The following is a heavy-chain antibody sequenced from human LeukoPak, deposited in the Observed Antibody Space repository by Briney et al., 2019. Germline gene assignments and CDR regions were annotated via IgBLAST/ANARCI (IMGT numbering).Heavy chain of an antibody. D-gene: IGHD6-19*01. J-gene: IGHJ4*02. CDR2: ISSSSRTI. CDR1: GFTFSSYS. CDR3: ARGPGIAVAGTLSRGLYFDS. Sequence: PGGSLRLSRAASGFTFSSYSMNWVRQAPGKGLKWFSYISSSSRTIYYVDSVKGRFTISRDNAKNSLFLQLNSLRADDTAVYYCARGPGIAVAGTLSRGLYFDSWGQGTLVTVSS. V-gene: IGHV3-48*01.